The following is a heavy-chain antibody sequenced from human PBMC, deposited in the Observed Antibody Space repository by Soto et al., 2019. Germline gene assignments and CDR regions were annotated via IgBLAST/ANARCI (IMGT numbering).Heavy chain of an antibody. D-gene: IGHD2-15*01. CDR2: IKQDGSEN. CDR3: ARGRYCSGRRCYHDY. Sequence: GGSLRLSCAASGFTFSNYWMSWVRQAPGEGLEWVANIKQDGSENSYVDSVKGRFTISRDNAKNSVYLQMNSLRAEDTAVYYCARGRYCSGRRCYHDYPAQGT. J-gene: IGHJ4*02. V-gene: IGHV3-7*04. CDR1: GFTFSNYW.